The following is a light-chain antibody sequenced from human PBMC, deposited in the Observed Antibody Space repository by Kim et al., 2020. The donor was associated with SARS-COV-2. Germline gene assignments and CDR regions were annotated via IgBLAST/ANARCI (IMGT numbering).Light chain of an antibody. Sequence: GQSITSACTGTSSDVGGHNHVSWYEQHPGKAPKLMIYDVTKRPSGVSPRFSGSKSGNTASLTISGLQAEDEADYYCSSYTSMSTWVFGGGTQLTVL. CDR3: SSYTSMSTWV. CDR1: SSDVGGHNH. CDR2: DVT. J-gene: IGLJ3*02. V-gene: IGLV2-14*03.